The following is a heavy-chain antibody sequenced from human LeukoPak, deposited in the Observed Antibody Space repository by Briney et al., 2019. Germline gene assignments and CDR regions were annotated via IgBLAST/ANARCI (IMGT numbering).Heavy chain of an antibody. J-gene: IGHJ4*02. D-gene: IGHD3-10*01. CDR2: ISGSGDFT. V-gene: IGHV3-23*01. Sequence: GGTLRLSCAASGFTFSSYGMSWVRQAPGKGLEWVSAISGSGDFTYYADSVKGRFAISRDNSKNTLYLQMNSLRAEDTALYYCAKVPYGSGTRGGFDYWGQGTLVTVSS. CDR3: AKVPYGSGTRGGFDY. CDR1: GFTFSSYG.